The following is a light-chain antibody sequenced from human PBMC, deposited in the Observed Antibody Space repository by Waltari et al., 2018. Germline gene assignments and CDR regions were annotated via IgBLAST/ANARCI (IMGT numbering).Light chain of an antibody. CDR2: EVN. CDR3: SSYAGSSNLI. Sequence: QSALTQPLSASGSPGKSVTISCPGTSSDIGSSKYVPWYQQHPPKAPKLMIYEVNKRPSGVPDRFSGSKSGNTASLTVSGLQADDEADYYCSSYAGSSNLIFGGGTKLTVL. CDR1: SSDIGSSKY. V-gene: IGLV2-8*01. J-gene: IGLJ2*01.